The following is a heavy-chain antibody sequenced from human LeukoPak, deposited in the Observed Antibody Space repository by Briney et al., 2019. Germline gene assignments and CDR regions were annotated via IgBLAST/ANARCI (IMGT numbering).Heavy chain of an antibody. D-gene: IGHD3-22*01. Sequence: GGSLRLSCAASGFTFSSYAVSWVRQAPGKGLEWVSAISGSGGSTYYADSVEGRFTISRDNSKNTLYLQMNSLRAEDTAVYYCAKVESSGYYYVYWGQGTLVTVSS. CDR2: ISGSGGST. V-gene: IGHV3-23*01. CDR3: AKVESSGYYYVY. CDR1: GFTFSSYA. J-gene: IGHJ4*02.